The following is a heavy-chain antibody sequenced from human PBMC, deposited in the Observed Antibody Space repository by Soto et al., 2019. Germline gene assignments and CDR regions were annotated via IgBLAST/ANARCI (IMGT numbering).Heavy chain of an antibody. CDR2: IYNSGST. D-gene: IGHD3-3*01. V-gene: IGHV4-31*03. Sequence: PSETLSLTCTVSGGSISSGGYYWSWIRQHPGKGLEWIGYIYNSGSTYYKPSLKSRVNISVDTSKKQFSLKLSSVTAADTAVYYCSRDLRYDFWSGYSLDYNWFDPWGQGTLVTVSS. CDR3: SRDLRYDFWSGYSLDYNWFDP. J-gene: IGHJ5*02. CDR1: GGSISSGGYY.